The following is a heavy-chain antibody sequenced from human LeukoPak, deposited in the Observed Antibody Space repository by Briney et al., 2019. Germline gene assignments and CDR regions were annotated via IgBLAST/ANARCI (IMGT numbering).Heavy chain of an antibody. J-gene: IGHJ4*02. V-gene: IGHV3-21*01. D-gene: IGHD5-18*01. CDR3: ARAGKLYTAMADY. CDR1: GFTFSSYT. CDR2: ITGSSFDI. Sequence: KPGGSLRLFCAASGFTFSSYTMNWVRQAPGKGLEWVSLITGSSFDIYYADSVKGRFTISRDNAKNSLFLQMNSLRAEDTAVYYCARAGKLYTAMADYWTQGPLDTVSS.